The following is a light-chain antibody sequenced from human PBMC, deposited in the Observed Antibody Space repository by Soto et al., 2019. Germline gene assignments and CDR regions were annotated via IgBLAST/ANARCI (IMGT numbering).Light chain of an antibody. CDR1: SSDVGANNDY. V-gene: IGLV2-8*01. J-gene: IGLJ1*01. CDR2: EVS. CDR3: SSYAGSDNFV. Sequence: QSLLTHPPSSSGSPGQSVTISCTGTSSDVGANNDYVSWYQQHPGKVPKLMIYEVSKRPPGVPDRFSGSKSGNTASLTVSGLQADDEADYYCSSYAGSDNFVFGTGTKVTVL.